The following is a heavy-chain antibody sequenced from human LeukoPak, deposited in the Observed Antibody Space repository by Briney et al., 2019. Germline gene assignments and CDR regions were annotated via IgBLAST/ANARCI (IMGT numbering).Heavy chain of an antibody. V-gene: IGHV3-53*01. D-gene: IGHD1-26*01. CDR3: AKDAVGATGDYFDY. J-gene: IGHJ4*02. CDR1: GFTVSSNY. CDR2: IYSGGST. Sequence: GGSLRLSCAASGFTVSSNYMSWVRQAPGKGLEWVSVIYSGGSTYYADSVKGRFTISRDNSKNTLYLQMNSLRAEDTAVYYCAKDAVGATGDYFDYWGQGTLVTVSS.